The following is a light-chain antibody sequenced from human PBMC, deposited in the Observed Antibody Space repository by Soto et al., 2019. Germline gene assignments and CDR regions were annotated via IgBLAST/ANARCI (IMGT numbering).Light chain of an antibody. CDR1: SSDVGGYNY. J-gene: IGLJ1*01. Sequence: QSALTQPRSVSGSPGQSVTISCTGTSSDVGGYNYVSRYQQHPGKAPKLMIYDVSKRPSGVPDRFSGSKSDNTASLTISGLQAEDEADYYCCSYAGSYTYVFGTGTKVTVL. CDR2: DVS. CDR3: CSYAGSYTYV. V-gene: IGLV2-11*01.